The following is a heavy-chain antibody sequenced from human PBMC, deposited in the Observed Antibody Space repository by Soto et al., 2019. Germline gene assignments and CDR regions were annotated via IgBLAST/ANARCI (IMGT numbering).Heavy chain of an antibody. D-gene: IGHD6-13*01. CDR3: ASRSSSSWDSGRAVQPP. CDR1: GGSFSGYY. J-gene: IGHJ5*02. Sequence: SDTLSLTCAVSGGSFSGYYWSWIRQPPGKGLEWIGEINHSGSTNYNPSLKSRVTISVDTSKNQFSLKLSSVTAADTAVYYCASRSSSSWDSGRAVQPPWGQGTLVT. V-gene: IGHV4-34*01. CDR2: INHSGST.